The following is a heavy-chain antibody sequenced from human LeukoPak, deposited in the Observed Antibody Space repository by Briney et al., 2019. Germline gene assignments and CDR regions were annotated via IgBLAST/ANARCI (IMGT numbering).Heavy chain of an antibody. D-gene: IGHD6-13*01. V-gene: IGHV1-18*01. CDR2: ISAYNGNT. J-gene: IGHJ6*02. CDR3: ATEIAAARYYYGMDV. Sequence: ASVKVSCKASGYTFTSYGISWVRQAPGQGLEWMGWISAYNGNTNYAQKLQGRVTMTTDTSTSTAYMELRSLRSDDTAVYYCATEIAAARYYYGMDVWGQGTTVTVSS. CDR1: GYTFTSYG.